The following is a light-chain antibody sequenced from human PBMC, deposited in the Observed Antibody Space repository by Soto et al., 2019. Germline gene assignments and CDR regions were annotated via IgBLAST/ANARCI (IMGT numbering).Light chain of an antibody. CDR1: QSVGSN. V-gene: IGKV3-15*01. Sequence: IVLAQSPGTESLSPEEIDTVSCRCSQSVGSNYLAWYQQKPGQAPRLLIYGASTRATGIPARFSGSGSGTEFTLPINSLQSEDFGVYYCQQYNNWPPSTFGQGTRLE. CDR3: QQYNNWPPST. J-gene: IGKJ5*01. CDR2: GAS.